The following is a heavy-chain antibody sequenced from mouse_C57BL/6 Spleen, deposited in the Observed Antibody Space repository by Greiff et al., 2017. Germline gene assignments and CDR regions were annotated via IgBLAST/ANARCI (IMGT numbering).Heavy chain of an antibody. CDR1: GSTFSNYW. D-gene: IGHD2-5*01. CDR2: IRLKSDNYAT. CDR3: TGSIVTTSFDY. J-gene: IGHJ2*01. V-gene: IGHV6-3*01. Sequence: EVKVEESGGGLVQPGGSMKLSCVASGSTFSNYWMNWVRQSPEKGLEWVAQIRLKSDNYATHYAESVKGRFTISRDDSKSSVYLQMNNLRAEDTGIYYCTGSIVTTSFDYWGQGTTLTVSS.